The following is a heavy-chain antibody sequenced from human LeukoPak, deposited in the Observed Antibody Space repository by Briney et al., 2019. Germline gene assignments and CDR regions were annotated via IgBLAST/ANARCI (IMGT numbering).Heavy chain of an antibody. Sequence: SETLSLTRAVYGGSFSRYYWSWIRQSPGKGLEWIAEIDHRADTNYNPSVKSRVTISVDTSKNQFSLKVRSLSAADTAVYYCARGATISETGYFDFWGQGTPVTVSS. CDR1: GGSFSRYY. CDR2: IDHRADT. CDR3: ARGATISETGYFDF. J-gene: IGHJ4*03. D-gene: IGHD5-24*01. V-gene: IGHV4-34*01.